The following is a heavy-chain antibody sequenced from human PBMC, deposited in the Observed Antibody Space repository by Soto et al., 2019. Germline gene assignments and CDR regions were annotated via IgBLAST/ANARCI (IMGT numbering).Heavy chain of an antibody. D-gene: IGHD1-26*01. V-gene: IGHV3-74*01. CDR1: GFTFSSYW. Sequence: EVQVVESGGDSVQPGGSLRLSCSTSGFTFSSYWMHWVSQAPGKGLVWVSRISGDGSRTYYADSVQGRVTISRDNAKNTLYLQMSSLRAEDTAVYYCARGLSGYYGMDVWGQGTTVSVFS. CDR2: ISGDGSRT. CDR3: ARGLSGYYGMDV. J-gene: IGHJ6*02.